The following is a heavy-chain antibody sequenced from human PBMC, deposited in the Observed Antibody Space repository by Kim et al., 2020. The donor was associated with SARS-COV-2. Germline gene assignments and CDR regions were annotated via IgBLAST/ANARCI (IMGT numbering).Heavy chain of an antibody. V-gene: IGHV3-11*05. J-gene: IGHJ4*02. CDR3: ARGGGYCSGGSCYLWY. CDR2: ISSSSSYT. CDR1: GFTFSDYY. D-gene: IGHD2-15*01. Sequence: GGSLRLSCAASGFTFSDYYMSWIRQAPGKGLEWVSYISSSSSYTNYADSVKGRFTISRDNAKNSLYLQMNSLRAEDTAVYYCARGGGYCSGGSCYLWYWGQGTLVTVSS.